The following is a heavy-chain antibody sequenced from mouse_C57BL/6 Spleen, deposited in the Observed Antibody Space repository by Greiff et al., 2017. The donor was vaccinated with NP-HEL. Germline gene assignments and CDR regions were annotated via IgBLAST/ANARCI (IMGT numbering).Heavy chain of an antibody. D-gene: IGHD2-3*01. CDR2: ISSGSSTI. CDR3: ARRGGYDGYYAAMDY. CDR1: GFTFSDYG. V-gene: IGHV5-17*01. Sequence: EVQLQQSGGGLVKPGGSLKLSCAASGFTFSDYGMHWVRQAPEKGLEWVAYISSGSSTIYYADTGKGRFTISRDNAKNTLFLQMTSLRSEDTAMYYCARRGGYDGYYAAMDYWGQGTSVTVSS. J-gene: IGHJ4*01.